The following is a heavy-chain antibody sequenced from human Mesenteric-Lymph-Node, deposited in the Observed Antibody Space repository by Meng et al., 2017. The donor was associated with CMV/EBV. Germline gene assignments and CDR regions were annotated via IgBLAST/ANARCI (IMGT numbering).Heavy chain of an antibody. CDR2: VKPDGSGI. D-gene: IGHD1-26*01. V-gene: IGHV3-74*01. CDR1: GFSFSSYW. Sequence: GESLKISCVASGFSFSSYWMVWVRQVPGKGLVWVSRVKPDGSGISYGDSVKGRFTISRDNAKNTVYLQMNSLRVEDTAVFYCVRGGDSWNRDYWFDPWGQGTLVTVSS. CDR3: VRGGDSWNRDYWFDP. J-gene: IGHJ5*02.